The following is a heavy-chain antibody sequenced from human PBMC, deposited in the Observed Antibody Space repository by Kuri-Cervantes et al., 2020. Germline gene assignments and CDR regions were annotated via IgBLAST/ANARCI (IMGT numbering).Heavy chain of an antibody. CDR1: GFTFNTYA. CDR2: INWNGGST. CDR3: ARASAYYGPPE. Sequence: GESLKISCAASGFTFNTYAMSWVRQGPGKGLEWVSGINWNGGSTGYADSVKGRFTISRDNAKNSLYLQMNSLRAEDTAVYYCARASAYYGPPEWGQGTLVTVSS. J-gene: IGHJ4*02. D-gene: IGHD1-26*01. V-gene: IGHV3-20*04.